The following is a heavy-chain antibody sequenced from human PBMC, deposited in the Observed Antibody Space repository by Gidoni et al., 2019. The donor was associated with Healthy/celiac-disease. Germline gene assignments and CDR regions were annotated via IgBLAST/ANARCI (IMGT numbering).Heavy chain of an antibody. D-gene: IGHD5-18*01. Sequence: QVQLVESGGGVVKPGRSLRPSCAASGVTFSSYGMHWVRQAPGKGLEWVAVIWYDGSNKYYADSVKGRFTISRDNSKNTLYLQMNSLRAEDTAVYYCARGGVDTAMVGYYYYGMDVWGQGTTVTVSS. CDR3: ARGGVDTAMVGYYYYGMDV. J-gene: IGHJ6*02. CDR1: GVTFSSYG. CDR2: IWYDGSNK. V-gene: IGHV3-33*01.